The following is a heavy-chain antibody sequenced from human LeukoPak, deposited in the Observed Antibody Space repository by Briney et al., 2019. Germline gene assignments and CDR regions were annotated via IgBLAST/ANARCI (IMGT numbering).Heavy chain of an antibody. V-gene: IGHV4-39*07. J-gene: IGHJ3*02. D-gene: IGHD6-19*01. CDR3: ARGPYSSGWSRIAFDI. CDR1: GGSISSSSYY. Sequence: SETLSLTCTVSGGSISSSSYYWGWIRQPPGKGLEWIGSIYYSGSTNYNPSLKSRVTISVDTSKSQFSLKLSSVTAADTAVYYCARGPYSSGWSRIAFDIWGQGTMVTVSS. CDR2: IYYSGST.